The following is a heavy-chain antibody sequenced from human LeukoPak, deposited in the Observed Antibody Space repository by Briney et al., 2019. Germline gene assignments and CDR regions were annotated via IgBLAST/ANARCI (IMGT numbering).Heavy chain of an antibody. Sequence: GGSLRLSCAASGFTFSDYYMSWIRQAPGKGLEWVSYISSSSTYTNYVDSVKGRFTISRDNAKNSLYLQMNSLRAEDTAVYYCAKRGVGTAYPYYFDGWGQGTLVTVSS. D-gene: IGHD3/OR15-3a*01. J-gene: IGHJ4*02. CDR1: GFTFSDYY. CDR3: AKRGVGTAYPYYFDG. V-gene: IGHV3-11*06. CDR2: ISSSSTYT.